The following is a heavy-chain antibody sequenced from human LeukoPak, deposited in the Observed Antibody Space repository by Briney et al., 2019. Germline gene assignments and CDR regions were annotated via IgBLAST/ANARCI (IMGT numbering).Heavy chain of an antibody. CDR1: GVAFSSYS. V-gene: IGHV3-21*01. Sequence: GGSLRLSWAASGVAFSSYSMNWVRQPPGKWLKSISSITSSSSYIYYADSVKGRFTISRDNDKTSLYLQMSSMRAEDTAVYYCARGALGSSWYGLISYWGRGPLVTVS. D-gene: IGHD6-13*01. CDR2: ITSSSSYI. J-gene: IGHJ4*02. CDR3: ARGALGSSWYGLISY.